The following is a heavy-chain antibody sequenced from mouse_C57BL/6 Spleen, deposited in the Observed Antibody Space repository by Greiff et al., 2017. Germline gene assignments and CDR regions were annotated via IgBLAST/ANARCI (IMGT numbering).Heavy chain of an antibody. D-gene: IGHD1-1*01. CDR2: IDPETGGT. CDR1: GYTFTDYE. CDR3: TRDYYGSSYGYYYAMDY. J-gene: IGHJ4*01. Sequence: VKLQESGAELVRPGASVTLSCKASGYTFTDYEMHWVKQTPVHGLEWIGAIDPETGGTAYNQKFKGKAILTADKSSSTAYMELRSLTSEDSAVYYCTRDYYGSSYGYYYAMDYWGQGTSVTVSS. V-gene: IGHV1-15*01.